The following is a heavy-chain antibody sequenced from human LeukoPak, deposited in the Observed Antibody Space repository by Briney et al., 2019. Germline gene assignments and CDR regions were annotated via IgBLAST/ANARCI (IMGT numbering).Heavy chain of an antibody. V-gene: IGHV4-39*01. CDR3: ASILGYCSSTSCRYFDY. Sequence: PSETLSLTCTVSGGSINNNNYYWGWVRQPPGRGLEWIGSFYYSGNTYYNPSLESRVTISVDTSKNQFSPKLSSVTAADTAVYYCASILGYCSSTSCRYFDYWGQGTLVTVSS. D-gene: IGHD2-2*01. J-gene: IGHJ4*02. CDR1: GGSINNNNYY. CDR2: FYYSGNT.